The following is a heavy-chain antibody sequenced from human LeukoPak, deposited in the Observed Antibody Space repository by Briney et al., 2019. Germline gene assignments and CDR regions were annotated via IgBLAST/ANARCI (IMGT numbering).Heavy chain of an antibody. CDR2: INPNSGGT. V-gene: IGHV1-2*02. CDR1: GDTLTGYY. D-gene: IGHD2-2*01. J-gene: IGHJ6*04. CDR3: ASREYCSSTSCYLWLGMDV. Sequence: ASVKVSWKASGDTLTGYYMHWVRQAPGQGLEWMGWINPNSGGTNYAQKFQGRVTMTRDTSISTAYMELSRLRSDDTAVYYCASREYCSSTSCYLWLGMDVWGKGTTVTVSS.